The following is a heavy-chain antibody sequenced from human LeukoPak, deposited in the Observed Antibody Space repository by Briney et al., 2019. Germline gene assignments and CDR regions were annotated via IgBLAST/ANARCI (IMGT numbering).Heavy chain of an antibody. CDR3: ARGRTIAVARAADY. Sequence: GGSLRLSCAASGFTFSTYAIHWVRQAPGKGLEWVAVISSDGSSKYYADSVKGRFTISRGDSKNTLYLQMNSLRAEDTAVYYCARGRTIAVARAADYWGQGTLVTVSS. CDR2: ISSDGSSK. CDR1: GFTFSTYA. D-gene: IGHD6-19*01. J-gene: IGHJ4*02. V-gene: IGHV3-30-3*01.